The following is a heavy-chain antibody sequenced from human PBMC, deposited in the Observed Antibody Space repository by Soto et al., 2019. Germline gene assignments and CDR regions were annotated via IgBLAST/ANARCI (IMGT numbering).Heavy chain of an antibody. CDR2: ISSSSSTI. Sequence: GGSLRLSCAASGFTFSSYSMNWVRQAPGKGLEWVSYISSSSSTIYYADSVKGRFTISRDNAKNSLYLQMNSLRAEDTAVYYCARDAVSSLGYYYYMDVWGKGTTVTVSS. CDR3: ARDAVSSLGYYYYMDV. D-gene: IGHD6-19*01. J-gene: IGHJ6*03. CDR1: GFTFSSYS. V-gene: IGHV3-48*01.